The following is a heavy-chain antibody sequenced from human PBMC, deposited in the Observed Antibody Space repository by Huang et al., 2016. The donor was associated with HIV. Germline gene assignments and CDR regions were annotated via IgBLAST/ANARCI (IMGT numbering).Heavy chain of an antibody. V-gene: IGHV3-48*01. CDR3: VRDRRDYDY. Sequence: EVQLVESGGGLMQPGGSLRLSCAASGFAFSSYAMNWVRQAPGMGLEWVSYISSSSSTIFYADSVKGRFPISRDKAENSLYLQMNSLGFEDTAVYHCVRDRRDYDYWGQGTLVTVSS. J-gene: IGHJ4*02. D-gene: IGHD4-17*01. CDR2: ISSSSSTI. CDR1: GFAFSSYA.